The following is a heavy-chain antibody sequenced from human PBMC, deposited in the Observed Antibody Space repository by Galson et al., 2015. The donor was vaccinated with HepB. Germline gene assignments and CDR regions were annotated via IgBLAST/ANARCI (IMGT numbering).Heavy chain of an antibody. CDR2: INSDGSST. Sequence: LRLSCAASGFTFSSYWMHWVRQAPGKGLVWVSRINSDGSSTSYADSVKGRFTISRDNAKNALYLQMNSLRAEDTAVYYCAMGARPYGMDVWGQGTTVTVSS. CDR3: AMGARPYGMDV. J-gene: IGHJ6*02. V-gene: IGHV3-74*01. D-gene: IGHD3-16*01. CDR1: GFTFSSYW.